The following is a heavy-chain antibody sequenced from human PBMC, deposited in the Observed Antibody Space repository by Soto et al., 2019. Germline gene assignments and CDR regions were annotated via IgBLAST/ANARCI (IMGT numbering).Heavy chain of an antibody. CDR3: ASYENWNYPALDY. Sequence: SEPLSLTCTVSGGSISSSSYYWGWIRQPPGKGLEWIGSIYYSGSTYYNPSLKSRVTISVDTSKNQFSLKLSSVTAADTAVYCCASYENWNYPALDYLGQGTLVTIST. D-gene: IGHD1-7*01. CDR2: IYYSGST. V-gene: IGHV4-39*01. CDR1: GGSISSSSYY. J-gene: IGHJ4*01.